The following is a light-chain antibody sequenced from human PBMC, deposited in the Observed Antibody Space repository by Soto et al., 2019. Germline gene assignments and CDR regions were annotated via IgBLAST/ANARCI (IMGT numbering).Light chain of an antibody. CDR1: SSDVVGYNF. CDR2: EVT. Sequence: QSALTQPASVFGSPGQSITISCTGTSSDVVGYNFVSWYQQLPGKAPKLMIYEVTSRPSGVSNRFSGSKSGNTASLTISGLQPEDEAEYYCSSYTTSSTVVFGTGTKVTVL. CDR3: SSYTTSSTVV. V-gene: IGLV2-14*03. J-gene: IGLJ1*01.